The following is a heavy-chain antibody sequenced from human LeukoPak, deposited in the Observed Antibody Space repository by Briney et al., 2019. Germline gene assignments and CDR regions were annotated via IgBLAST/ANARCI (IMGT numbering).Heavy chain of an antibody. CDR3: AKDIGGGDY. Sequence: PGGSLRLSCAASGFTFSDYYMSCIRQAPGKGLEWVSGISWNSGSIGYADSVKGRFTISRDNAKNSLYLQMNSLRAEDTALYYCAKDIGGGDYWGQGTLVTVSS. D-gene: IGHD4-23*01. CDR1: GFTFSDYY. V-gene: IGHV3-9*01. CDR2: ISWNSGSI. J-gene: IGHJ4*02.